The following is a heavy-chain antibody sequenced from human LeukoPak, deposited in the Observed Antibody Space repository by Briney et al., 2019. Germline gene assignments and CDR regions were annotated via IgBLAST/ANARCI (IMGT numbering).Heavy chain of an antibody. V-gene: IGHV3-30*02. J-gene: IGHJ1*01. D-gene: IGHD3-3*01. CDR3: VKDITAQN. CDR1: GFPFSGYG. CDR2: IRYDGSDK. Sequence: GGSLRLSCAASGFPFSGYGMQWARQAPGKGLEWVAFIRYDGSDKYYADSVKGRFTISRENSKDTLFLQMNSLRPEDAALYYCVKDITAQNWGQGTLVSVSS.